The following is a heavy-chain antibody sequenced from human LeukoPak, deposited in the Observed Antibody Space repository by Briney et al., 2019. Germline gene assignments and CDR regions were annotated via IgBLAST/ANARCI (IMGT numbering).Heavy chain of an antibody. V-gene: IGHV1-2*02. CDR3: AREYVDSAMVPTFDY. D-gene: IGHD5-18*01. CDR2: INPNSGGT. CDR1: GYTFTGYY. Sequence: GASVKVSCKASGYTFTGYYMHWVRQAPGQGLEWMGWINPNSGGTNYAQKFQGRVTMTRDTSISTAYMELSRLRSDDTAVYYCAREYVDSAMVPTFDYWGQATLVTVST. J-gene: IGHJ4*02.